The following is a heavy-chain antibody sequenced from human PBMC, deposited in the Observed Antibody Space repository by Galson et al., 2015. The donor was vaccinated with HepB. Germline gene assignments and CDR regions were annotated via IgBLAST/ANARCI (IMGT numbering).Heavy chain of an antibody. CDR2: ISNDGSNK. D-gene: IGHD2-15*01. CDR3: ARAGSPGIPFDY. Sequence: SLRLSCAASGFTFSSYTMNRVRQAPGKGLEWVAVISNDGSNKYYAGSVKGRFTISRDNSKNTLYLQMNSLRIEDTAFYYCARAGSPGIPFDYWGQGTLVIVSS. CDR1: GFTFSSYT. J-gene: IGHJ4*02. V-gene: IGHV3-30-3*01.